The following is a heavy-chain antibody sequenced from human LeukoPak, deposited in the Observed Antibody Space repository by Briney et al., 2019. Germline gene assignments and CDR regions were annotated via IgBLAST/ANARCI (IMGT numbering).Heavy chain of an antibody. V-gene: IGHV4-4*02. J-gene: IGHJ5*02. CDR1: GGSISSSNW. Sequence: SETLSLTCAVSGGSISSSNWWSWVRQPPGKGLEWIGEIYHSGSTNYNPSLKSRVTISVDKSKNQSSLKLSSVTAADTAVYYCARYNWNYPAWFDPWGQGTLVTVSS. D-gene: IGHD1-7*01. CDR2: IYHSGST. CDR3: ARYNWNYPAWFDP.